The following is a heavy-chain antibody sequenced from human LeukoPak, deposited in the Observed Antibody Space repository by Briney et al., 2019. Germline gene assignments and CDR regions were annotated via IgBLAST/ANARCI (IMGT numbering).Heavy chain of an antibody. CDR1: GGSLSSYY. CDR2: IYYSGRA. Sequence: PSETLSLTCTVSGGSLSSYYWSWIRQPPGTGLEWVGYIYYSGRANYNTYLKSRVSISVDTSKNQFSLKLSSVTAADTAVYYCARDYYDSSGSYLNWFDPWGEGTLVTVSS. V-gene: IGHV4-59*01. D-gene: IGHD3-22*01. CDR3: ARDYYDSSGSYLNWFDP. J-gene: IGHJ5*02.